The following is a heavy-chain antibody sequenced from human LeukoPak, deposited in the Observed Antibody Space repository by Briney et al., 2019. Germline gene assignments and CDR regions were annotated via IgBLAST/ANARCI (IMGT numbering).Heavy chain of an antibody. Sequence: KSSETLSLTCTVSGGSISTSNYYWGWIRQPPGKGLEWIGNIFYSGSTYYSPSLKSRVTISLDTSRNQFSLKLSSVTAADTAVYYCARDSSSWFDYWGQGTLVTVSS. CDR1: GGSISTSNYY. CDR3: ARDSSSWFDY. V-gene: IGHV4-39*07. J-gene: IGHJ4*02. CDR2: IFYSGST. D-gene: IGHD6-13*01.